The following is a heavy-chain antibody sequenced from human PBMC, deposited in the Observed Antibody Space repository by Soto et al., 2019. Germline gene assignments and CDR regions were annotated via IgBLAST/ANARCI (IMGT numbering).Heavy chain of an antibody. CDR2: INPNSGGT. Sequence: ASVKVSCKASGYTFTGYYMHWGRQAPGQGLEWMGWINPNSGGTNYAQKFQGWVTMTRDTSISTAYMELSRLTSDDTAVYYCARDDTSSTSTWTNNHDALDIWGQGTMVTGSS. CDR3: ARDDTSSTSTWTNNHDALDI. D-gene: IGHD2-2*01. V-gene: IGHV1-2*04. J-gene: IGHJ3*02. CDR1: GYTFTGYY.